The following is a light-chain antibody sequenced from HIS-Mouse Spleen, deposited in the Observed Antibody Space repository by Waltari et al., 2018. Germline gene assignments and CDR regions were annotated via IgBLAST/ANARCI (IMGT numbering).Light chain of an antibody. CDR2: GNS. V-gene: IGLV1-40*01. CDR3: QSYDSSLSGYVV. J-gene: IGLJ2*01. Sequence: QSVLTQPPSVSGAPGQRVTISCTGSSSNIGAGYDVPWSQQLPGTAPKLLIYGNSNRPSGVPDRFSGSKSGTSASLAITGLQAEDEADYYCQSYDSSLSGYVVFGGGTKLTVL. CDR1: SSNIGAGYD.